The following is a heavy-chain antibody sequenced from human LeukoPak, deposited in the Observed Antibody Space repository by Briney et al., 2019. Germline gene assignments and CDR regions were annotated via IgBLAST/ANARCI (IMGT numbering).Heavy chain of an antibody. CDR3: VSGFLQWLY. V-gene: IGHV3-7*01. Sequence: GGSLRLSCAASGFIFSTYDMSWVRQAPGRGLEWVANTNPDGSIKYYVDSVNGRFTISRDNAKNSLYLQMNSLRAEDTAVYYCVSGFLQWLYWGQGTLVTVSS. D-gene: IGHD3-3*01. CDR2: TNPDGSIK. CDR1: GFIFSTYD. J-gene: IGHJ4*02.